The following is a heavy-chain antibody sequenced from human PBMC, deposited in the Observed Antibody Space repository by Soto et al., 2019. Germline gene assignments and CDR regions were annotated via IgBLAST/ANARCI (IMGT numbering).Heavy chain of an antibody. V-gene: IGHV1-2*02. CDR1: GYTFTGYY. CDR2: INPNSGGT. D-gene: IGHD2-15*01. J-gene: IGHJ6*02. CDR3: ARVVSGGSSYYYYYGMDV. Sequence: ASVNVSCKASGYTFTGYYMHWVRQAPGQGLEWMGWINPNSGGTNYAQKFQGRVTMTRDTSISTAYMELSRLRSDDTAVYYCARVVSGGSSYYYYYGMDVWGQGTTVTVSS.